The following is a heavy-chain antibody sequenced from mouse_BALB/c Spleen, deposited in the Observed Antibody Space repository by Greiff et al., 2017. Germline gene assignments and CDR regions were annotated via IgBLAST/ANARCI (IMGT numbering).Heavy chain of an antibody. Sequence: QVQLKESGAELAKPGASVKMSCKASGYTFTSYWMHWVKQRPGQGLEWIGYINPSTGYTEYNQKFKDKATLTADKSSSTAYMQLSSLTSEDSAVYYCARSRIRGAMDYWGQGTSVTVSS. D-gene: IGHD2-4*01. J-gene: IGHJ4*01. CDR1: GYTFTSYW. V-gene: IGHV1-7*01. CDR2: INPSTGYT. CDR3: ARSRIRGAMDY.